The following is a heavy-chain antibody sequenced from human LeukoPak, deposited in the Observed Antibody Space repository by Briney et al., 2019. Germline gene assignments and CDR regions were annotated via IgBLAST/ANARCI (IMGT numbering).Heavy chain of an antibody. J-gene: IGHJ4*02. CDR3: AKDHMVVGGLFDN. Sequence: GGSLRLSCAASGFTFSSYGIHWVRQAPGKGLEWVAVISYDGSNKYYADSVKGRFTISRDNSKDTLYLQMNSLRAEDTAMYYCAKDHMVVGGLFDNWGQGTLVTVSS. V-gene: IGHV3-30*18. CDR1: GFTFSSYG. D-gene: IGHD2-15*01. CDR2: ISYDGSNK.